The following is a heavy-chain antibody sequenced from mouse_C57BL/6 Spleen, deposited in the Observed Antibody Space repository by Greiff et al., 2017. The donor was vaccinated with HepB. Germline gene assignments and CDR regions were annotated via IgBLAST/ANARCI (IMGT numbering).Heavy chain of an antibody. CDR2: IYPRSGNT. V-gene: IGHV1-81*01. Sequence: VKLQESGAELARPGASVKLSCKASGYTFTSYGISWVKQRTGQGLEWIGEIYPRSGNTYYNEKFKGKAILTADKSSSTAYMELRSLTSEDSAVYFCARRDYDYYAMDYWGQGTSVTVSS. CDR1: GYTFTSYG. J-gene: IGHJ4*01. D-gene: IGHD2-4*01. CDR3: ARRDYDYYAMDY.